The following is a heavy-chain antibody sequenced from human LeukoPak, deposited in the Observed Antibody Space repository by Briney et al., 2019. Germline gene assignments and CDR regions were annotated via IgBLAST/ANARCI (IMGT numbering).Heavy chain of an antibody. J-gene: IGHJ4*02. CDR1: GFTFSSYA. CDR3: AKVPQGYSSSWYYFDY. V-gene: IGHV3-23*01. D-gene: IGHD6-13*01. Sequence: GGSLRLSCAASGFTFSSYAMSWVRQAPGKGLEWVSAISGSGGSTYYADSVKGRFTISRDNSKNTLFLQMNSLRAEDTAVYYCAKVPQGYSSSWYYFDYWGQGTLVTVSS. CDR2: ISGSGGST.